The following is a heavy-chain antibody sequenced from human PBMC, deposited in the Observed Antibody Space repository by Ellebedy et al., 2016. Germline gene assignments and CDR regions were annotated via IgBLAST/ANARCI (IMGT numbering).Heavy chain of an antibody. D-gene: IGHD6-13*01. CDR3: AREATAGPSLNWFDP. CDR1: GGSISSYY. V-gene: IGHV4-59*12. CDR2: IYYSGST. Sequence: SETLSLTCAVYGGSISSYYWSWIRQPPGKGLEWIGYIYYSGSTNYNPSLKSRVTISVDTSKNQFSLKLSSVTAADTAVYYCAREATAGPSLNWFDPWGQGTLVTVSS. J-gene: IGHJ5*02.